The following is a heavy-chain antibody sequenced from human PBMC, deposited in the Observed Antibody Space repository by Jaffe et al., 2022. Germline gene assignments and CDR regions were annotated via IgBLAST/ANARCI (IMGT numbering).Heavy chain of an antibody. CDR3: ARGVVPAAMAFVYYYYYMDV. J-gene: IGHJ6*03. Sequence: QVQLQQWGAGLLKPSETLSLTCAVYGGSFSGYYWSWIRQPPGKGLEWIGEINHSGSTNYNPSLKSRVTISVDTSKNQFSLKLSSVTAADTAVYYCARGVVPAAMAFVYYYYYMDVWGKGTTVTVSS. D-gene: IGHD2-2*01. CDR2: INHSGST. CDR1: GGSFSGYY. V-gene: IGHV4-34*01.